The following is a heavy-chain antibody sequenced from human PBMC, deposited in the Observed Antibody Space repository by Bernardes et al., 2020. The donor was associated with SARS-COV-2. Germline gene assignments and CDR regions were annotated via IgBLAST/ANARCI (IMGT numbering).Heavy chain of an antibody. CDR2: INPNSGGT. CDR1: GYTFTGYY. D-gene: IGHD2-2*01. Sequence: ASVKVSCKASGYTFTGYYMHWVRQAPGQGLEWMGWINPNSGGTNYAQKFQGRVTMTRDTSISTAYMELSRLRSDDTAVYYCARASASRHYYGMDVWGQGTTVTVSS. V-gene: IGHV1-2*02. J-gene: IGHJ6*02. CDR3: ARASASRHYYGMDV.